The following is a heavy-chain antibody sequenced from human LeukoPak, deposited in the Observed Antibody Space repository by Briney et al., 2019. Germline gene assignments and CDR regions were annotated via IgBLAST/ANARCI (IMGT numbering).Heavy chain of an antibody. CDR2: IYTGGSI. D-gene: IGHD3-10*01. CDR1: GFSVSSNY. CDR3: AKGRWGVLDY. Sequence: GGSLRLSCAASGFSVSSNYMSWVRPAPGKGLEWVSIIYTGGSIDYGDSVKGRFTTSRDNSKNTLSLQMSSLRAEDTAVYYCAKGRWGVLDYWGQGILVTVSS. V-gene: IGHV3-53*01. J-gene: IGHJ4*02.